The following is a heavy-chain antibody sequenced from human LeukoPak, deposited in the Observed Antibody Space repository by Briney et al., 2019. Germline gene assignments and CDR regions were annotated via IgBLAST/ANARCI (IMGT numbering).Heavy chain of an antibody. Sequence: GGSLRLSCAGSGFSFSNAWMSWVRQAPGKGLEWVAGISDSGGRTNYADSVKGRFTISRDNPKNTLYLQMNSLRAEDTAVYFCAKRGVVIRVILVGFHKEAYYFDSWGQGALVAVSS. CDR3: AKRGVVIRVILVGFHKEAYYFDS. D-gene: IGHD3-22*01. CDR2: ISDSGGRT. V-gene: IGHV3-23*01. CDR1: GFSFSNAW. J-gene: IGHJ4*02.